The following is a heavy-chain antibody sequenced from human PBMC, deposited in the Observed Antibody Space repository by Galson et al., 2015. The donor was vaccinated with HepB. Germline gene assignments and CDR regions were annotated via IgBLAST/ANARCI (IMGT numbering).Heavy chain of an antibody. V-gene: IGHV3-74*01. D-gene: IGHD6-19*01. Sequence: SLRLSCAASGFSISSSWMHRVRHAPGKGLLWVSRINGDGTSISYADSVKGRFTISRDNAKNTLYLQMNSLRAEDTAVYYCAREDGSGWYHYWGQGTLVTVSS. CDR3: AREDGSGWYHY. CDR2: INGDGTSI. J-gene: IGHJ4*02. CDR1: GFSISSSW.